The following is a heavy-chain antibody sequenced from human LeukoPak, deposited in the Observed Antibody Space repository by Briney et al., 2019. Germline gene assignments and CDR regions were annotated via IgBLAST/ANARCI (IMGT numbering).Heavy chain of an antibody. CDR2: IIPIFGTA. J-gene: IGHJ4*02. V-gene: IGHV1-69*13. Sequence: GASVKVSCKASGGTFSSYAISWVRQAPGQGLEWMGGIIPIFGTANYAQKFQGRVTITADESTSTAYMELSSLRSEDTAVYYCARRAVAGHGDFDYWGQGTLVTVSS. CDR1: GGTFSSYA. D-gene: IGHD6-19*01. CDR3: ARRAVAGHGDFDY.